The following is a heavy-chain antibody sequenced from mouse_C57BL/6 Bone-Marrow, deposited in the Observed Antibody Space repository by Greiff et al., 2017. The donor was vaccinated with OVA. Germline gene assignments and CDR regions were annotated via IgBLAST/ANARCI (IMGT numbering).Heavy chain of an antibody. Sequence: QVQLQQSGPELVQPGASVKISCKASGYAFSSSWMNWVKQRPGKGLEWIGRIYPGDGATNYNGKFKGKATMTADKSSSTAYMQLSSLTSEDSAVYFCSRYSWFAYWGQGTLVTVSA. V-gene: IGHV1-82*01. CDR3: SRYSWFAY. J-gene: IGHJ3*01. CDR1: GYAFSSSW. CDR2: IYPGDGAT.